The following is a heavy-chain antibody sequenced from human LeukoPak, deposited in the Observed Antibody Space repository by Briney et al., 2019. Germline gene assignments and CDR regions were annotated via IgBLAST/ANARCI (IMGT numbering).Heavy chain of an antibody. CDR2: IYSIGNT. V-gene: IGHV4-31*03. D-gene: IGHD3-22*01. CDR3: ASTDYYDSRGYYLTRDY. J-gene: IGHJ4*02. Sequence: SETLSLTCTVSGGSISGGGYYWSWIRQHPGKGLEWIGYIYSIGNTYYNPSLKSRVSISVDTSENQFSLRLSSVTAADTAVYYCASTDYYDSRGYYLTRDYWGQGTLVTVSS. CDR1: GGSISGGGYY.